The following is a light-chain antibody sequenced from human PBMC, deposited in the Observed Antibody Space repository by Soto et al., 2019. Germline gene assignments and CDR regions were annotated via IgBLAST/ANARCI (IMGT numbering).Light chain of an antibody. CDR1: SSDVGGYNY. CDR2: EVS. V-gene: IGLV2-14*01. CDR3: SSYTSSSTLV. Sequence: QSALTQPASVSGSPGQSITISCTGTSSDVGGYNYVSWYQQHPGKAPKLMIYEVSNRPSGVSNRFSGSKSGNTASLTIYGLQAEDEADYYCSSYTSSSTLVFGTGTQVTV. J-gene: IGLJ1*01.